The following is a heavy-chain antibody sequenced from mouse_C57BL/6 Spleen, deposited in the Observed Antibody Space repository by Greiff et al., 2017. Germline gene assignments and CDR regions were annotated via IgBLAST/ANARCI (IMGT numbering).Heavy chain of an antibody. Sequence: QVQLKQSGAELAKPGASVKLSCKASGYTFTSYWMHWVKQRPGQGLEWIGYINPSSGYTKYNQKFKYKATLTADKSSSTAYMQLSSLTYEDSAVYYCAIITTVVATGGYFDVWGTGTTVTVSS. CDR1: GYTFTSYW. J-gene: IGHJ1*03. CDR3: AIITTVVATGGYFDV. CDR2: INPSSGYT. V-gene: IGHV1-7*01. D-gene: IGHD1-1*01.